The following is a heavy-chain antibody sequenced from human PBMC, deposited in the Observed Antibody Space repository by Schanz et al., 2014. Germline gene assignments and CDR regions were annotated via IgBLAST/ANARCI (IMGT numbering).Heavy chain of an antibody. V-gene: IGHV1-18*01. Sequence: QLQLVQSGAEVKKPAASVKVSCTASGYTFISYGLKWVRQAPGQGLEWMGWISAYNGHTDYAQKLQGRVTLTTDTSTSTAYMELRNLRSDDTAVYYCARAKRFGDMDVWGQGTTVTDSS. D-gene: IGHD3-10*01. CDR1: GYTFISYG. J-gene: IGHJ6*02. CDR3: ARAKRFGDMDV. CDR2: ISAYNGHT.